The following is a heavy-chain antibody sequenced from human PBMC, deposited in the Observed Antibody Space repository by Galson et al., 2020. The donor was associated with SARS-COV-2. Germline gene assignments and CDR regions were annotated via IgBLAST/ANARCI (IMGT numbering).Heavy chain of an antibody. CDR2: ISGSGGST. CDR3: AKDGSNCSGGSCYGDAFDI. CDR1: GFTFSSYA. D-gene: IGHD2-15*01. J-gene: IGHJ3*02. V-gene: IGHV3-23*01. Sequence: GGSLRLSCAASGFTFSSYAMSWVRQAPGKGLEWVSAISGSGGSTYYADSVKGRFTISRDNSKNTLYLQMNSLRAEDTAVYYCAKDGSNCSGGSCYGDAFDIWGQGTMVTVSS.